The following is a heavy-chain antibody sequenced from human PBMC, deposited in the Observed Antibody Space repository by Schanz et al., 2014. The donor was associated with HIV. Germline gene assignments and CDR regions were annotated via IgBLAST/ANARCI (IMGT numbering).Heavy chain of an antibody. V-gene: IGHV3-30*03. CDR1: GFSFSSYA. Sequence: QVQLVETGGGVVQPGKSLRLSCVASGFSFSSYAMHWVRQGPGKGLEWVAVISYDGSNKFYADSVKGRFTISRDNSKNTLYLQMNSLRAEDTAVYYCYGDESGYWGQGTLVTVSS. CDR2: ISYDGSNK. J-gene: IGHJ4*02. D-gene: IGHD4-17*01. CDR3: YGDESGY.